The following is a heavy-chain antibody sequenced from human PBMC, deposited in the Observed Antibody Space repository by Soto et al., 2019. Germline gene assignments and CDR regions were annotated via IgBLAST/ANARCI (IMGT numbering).Heavy chain of an antibody. V-gene: IGHV3-11*04. CDR2: ISSSSTI. D-gene: IGHD3-16*02. J-gene: IGHJ4*02. Sequence: GGSLRLSCAASGFTFSDYYMNWVRQAPGKGLEWVSSISSSSTIYYADSVKGRFTISRDNAKNSLYLQMNSLGAEDTAVYYCARDEHDYVWGSYRYTGLLLDYWGQGTLVTVS. CDR1: GFTFSDYY. CDR3: ARDEHDYVWGSYRYTGLLLDY.